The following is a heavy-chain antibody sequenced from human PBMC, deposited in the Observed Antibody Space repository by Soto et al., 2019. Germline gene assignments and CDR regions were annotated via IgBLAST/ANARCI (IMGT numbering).Heavy chain of an antibody. CDR3: ARWVEVSLDYFDS. D-gene: IGHD1-1*01. CDR2: IFHSGRT. Sequence: PSETLSLTCTVSGGSISSGGYYWSWIRQRPGKGLEWIGHIFHSGRTYYNPSLKSRLSIGVDTSINRFSLNLNSLTAADTAVYYCARWVEVSLDYFDSWGPGISVTSPQ. J-gene: IGHJ4*02. V-gene: IGHV4-31*03. CDR1: GGSISSGGYY.